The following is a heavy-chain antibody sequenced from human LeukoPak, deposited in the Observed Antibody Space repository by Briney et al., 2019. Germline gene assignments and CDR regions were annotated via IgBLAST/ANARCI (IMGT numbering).Heavy chain of an antibody. J-gene: IGHJ3*02. Sequence: GGSLRLSCAASGFTFSSYSMNWVRQAPGKGLEWVSSISSSRSYIYYADSVKGRFTISGDNAKNSLYLQMNSLRAEDTAVYYCARGVYYYDSSGRGGAFDIWGQGTMVTVSS. D-gene: IGHD3-22*01. CDR1: GFTFSSYS. V-gene: IGHV3-21*01. CDR3: ARGVYYYDSSGRGGAFDI. CDR2: ISSSRSYI.